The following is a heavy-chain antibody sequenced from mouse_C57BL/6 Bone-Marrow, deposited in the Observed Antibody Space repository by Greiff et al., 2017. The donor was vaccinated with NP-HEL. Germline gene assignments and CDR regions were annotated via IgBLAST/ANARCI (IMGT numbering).Heavy chain of an antibody. D-gene: IGHD1-1*01. CDR3: AREAYYYGSSYGFAY. J-gene: IGHJ3*01. Sequence: VQLQQSGPVLVKPGASVKMSCKASGYTFTDYYMNWVKQSHGKSLEWIGVINPYNGGTSYNQKFKGKATLTVDKSSSTAYMELNSLTSEDSAVYYCAREAYYYGSSYGFAYWGQGTLVTVSA. CDR1: GYTFTDYY. CDR2: INPYNGGT. V-gene: IGHV1-19*01.